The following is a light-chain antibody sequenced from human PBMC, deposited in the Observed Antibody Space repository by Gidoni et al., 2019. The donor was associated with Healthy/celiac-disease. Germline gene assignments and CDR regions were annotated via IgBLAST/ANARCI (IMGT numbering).Light chain of an antibody. CDR1: QSVSSY. CDR2: DAS. CDR3: QQRSNSFT. V-gene: IGKV3-11*01. Sequence: EIVLTQSPATLSLSPGERATLTCRASQSVSSYLAWYQQKPGQAPRLLIYDASNRATGSTARFSGSGSGTDFTLTISSLEPEDFAVYYCQQRSNSFTFGGGTKVEIK. J-gene: IGKJ4*01.